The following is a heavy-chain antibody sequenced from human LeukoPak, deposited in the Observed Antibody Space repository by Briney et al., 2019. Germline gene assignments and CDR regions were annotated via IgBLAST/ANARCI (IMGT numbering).Heavy chain of an antibody. D-gene: IGHD2-15*01. CDR3: ARGAPYYCSGGSCYHTRSFDY. V-gene: IGHV4-39*01. CDR1: GGSISSSSYY. Sequence: SETLSLTCTVSGGSISSSSYYWGWIRQPPGTGLEWIGSIYYSGSTYYNPSLKSRVTISVDTSKNQFSLKLSSVTAADTAVYYCARGAPYYCSGGSCYHTRSFDYWGQGTLVTVSS. CDR2: IYYSGST. J-gene: IGHJ4*02.